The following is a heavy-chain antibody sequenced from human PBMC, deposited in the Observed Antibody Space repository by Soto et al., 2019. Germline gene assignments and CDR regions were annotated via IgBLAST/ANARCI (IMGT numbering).Heavy chain of an antibody. J-gene: IGHJ6*02. Sequence: QVQLGQSGAEVKKPGSSVKVSCKASVGTFSSYASSWVRQAPGQGLEWMGGIIPISDTTTYAQKFQGRVTITADESTSTAYMELSSLRSEDTAVYYCARSQVSSTSLEIYYYYYYGMDVWGHGTTVTVSS. V-gene: IGHV1-69*01. CDR2: IIPISDTT. CDR3: ARSQVSSTSLEIYYYYYYGMDV. D-gene: IGHD2-2*01. CDR1: VGTFSSYA.